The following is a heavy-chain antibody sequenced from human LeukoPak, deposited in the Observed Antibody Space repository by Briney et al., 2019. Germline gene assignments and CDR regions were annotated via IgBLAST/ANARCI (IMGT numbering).Heavy chain of an antibody. CDR3: ARNRHPMVNGMDV. CDR2: IWYDGSNK. D-gene: IGHD1-14*01. V-gene: IGHV3-33*01. CDR1: GFTFSSYG. J-gene: IGHJ6*04. Sequence: GGSLRLSCAASGFTFSSYGMHWVRQAPGKGLEWVAVIWYDGSNKYYADSVKGRFTISRDNSKNTLYLQMNSLRAEDTAVYYCARNRHPMVNGMDVWGKGTTVTVSS.